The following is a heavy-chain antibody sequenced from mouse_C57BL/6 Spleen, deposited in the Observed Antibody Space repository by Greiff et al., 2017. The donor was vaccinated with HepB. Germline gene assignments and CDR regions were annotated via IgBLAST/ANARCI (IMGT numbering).Heavy chain of an antibody. CDR3: ARGSGYVNSPYYYAMDY. CDR1: GYTFTDYY. Sequence: EVQLQQSGPELVKPGASVKISCKASGYTFTDYYMNWVKQSHGKSLEWIGDINPNNGGTSYNQKFKGKATLTVDKSSSTAYMELRSLTSEDSAVYYCARGSGYVNSPYYYAMDYWGQGTSVTVSS. J-gene: IGHJ4*01. CDR2: INPNNGGT. V-gene: IGHV1-26*01. D-gene: IGHD3-2*02.